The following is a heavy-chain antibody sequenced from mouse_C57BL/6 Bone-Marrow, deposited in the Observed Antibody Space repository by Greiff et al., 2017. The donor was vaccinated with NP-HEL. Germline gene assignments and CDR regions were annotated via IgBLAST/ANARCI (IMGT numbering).Heavy chain of an antibody. D-gene: IGHD1-1*01. CDR1: GYTFTDHT. CDR2: IYPRDGST. CDR3: ASHPYYYGSSPYFDY. V-gene: IGHV1-78*01. Sequence: VQGVESDAELVKPGASVKISCKVSGYTFTDHTIHWMKQRPEQGLEWIGYIYPRDGSTKYNEKFKGKATLTADKSSSTAYMQLNSLTSEDSAVYFCASHPYYYGSSPYFDYWGQGTTLTVSS. J-gene: IGHJ2*01.